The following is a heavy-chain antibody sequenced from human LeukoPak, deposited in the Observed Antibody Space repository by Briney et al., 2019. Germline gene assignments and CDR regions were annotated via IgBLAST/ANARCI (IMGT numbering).Heavy chain of an antibody. J-gene: IGHJ4*02. Sequence: ETLSLTCTVSGSSITTYYWTWIRQPPGKGLEWIGYIYDSGSTNYNPSLKSRVTISLDTSRNQFSLRLSSVTAADTAVYFCAREYSTSSEGDYFDYWGQGSLVTVSS. D-gene: IGHD6-6*01. CDR2: IYDSGST. CDR3: AREYSTSSEGDYFDY. CDR1: GSSITTYY. V-gene: IGHV4-59*01.